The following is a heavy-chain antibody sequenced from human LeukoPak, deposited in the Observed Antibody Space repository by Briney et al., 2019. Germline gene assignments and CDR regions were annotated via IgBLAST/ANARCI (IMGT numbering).Heavy chain of an antibody. CDR2: IYTGST. CDR1: GGSISDYY. D-gene: IGHD1-14*01. Sequence: SETLSLTCTVSGGSISDYYWTWIRQPPGKGLEWIGFIYTGSTNYNPSLKSRVTISVDTSKNQFSLKLSSVTAADTAVYYCAGMRITTPTVRTLDYWGQGTLVTVSS. CDR3: AGMRITTPTVRTLDY. J-gene: IGHJ4*02. V-gene: IGHV4-59*01.